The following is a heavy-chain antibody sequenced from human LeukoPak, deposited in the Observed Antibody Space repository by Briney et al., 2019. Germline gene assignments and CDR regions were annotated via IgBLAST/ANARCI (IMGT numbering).Heavy chain of an antibody. CDR2: ISWYSGSI. D-gene: IGHD2-15*01. Sequence: GGSLRLYCAASGFTFDDYAMHWVRQAPGKGLEWVSGISWYSGSIGYADSVKGRFTISRDNAKNSLYLQMNSLRAEDTALYYCAKEGYCSGGSCFTIRNVFDYWGQGTLVTVSS. V-gene: IGHV3-9*01. CDR1: GFTFDDYA. J-gene: IGHJ4*02. CDR3: AKEGYCSGGSCFTIRNVFDY.